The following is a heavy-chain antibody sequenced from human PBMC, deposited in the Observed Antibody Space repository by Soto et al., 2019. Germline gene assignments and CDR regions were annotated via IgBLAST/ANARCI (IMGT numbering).Heavy chain of an antibody. D-gene: IGHD6-6*01. Sequence: QLQLQESGSGLVKPSQTLSLTCAVSGGSISSGGYSWSWIRQPPGKGLEWIGYIYHSGSTYYNPSLKSRVTISVDRSKNQFSLKLSSVTAADTAVYYCARSIAARPGQRNWFDPWGQGTLVTVSS. CDR3: ARSIAARPGQRNWFDP. V-gene: IGHV4-30-2*01. CDR2: IYHSGST. J-gene: IGHJ5*02. CDR1: GGSISSGGYS.